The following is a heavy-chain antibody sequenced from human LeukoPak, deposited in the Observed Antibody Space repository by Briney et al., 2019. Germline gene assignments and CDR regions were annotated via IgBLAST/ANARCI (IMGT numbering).Heavy chain of an antibody. CDR2: IYYSGST. V-gene: IGHV4-30-4*01. Sequence: SETLSLTCTVSGGPISSGDYYGSWIRQPPGRGLEWIGYIYYSGSTYYNPSLKSRVTISVDTSKNQFSLKLSSVTAADTAVYYCARADYGGNSGYYFDYWGQGTLVTVSS. D-gene: IGHD4-23*01. CDR1: GGPISSGDYY. J-gene: IGHJ4*02. CDR3: ARADYGGNSGYYFDY.